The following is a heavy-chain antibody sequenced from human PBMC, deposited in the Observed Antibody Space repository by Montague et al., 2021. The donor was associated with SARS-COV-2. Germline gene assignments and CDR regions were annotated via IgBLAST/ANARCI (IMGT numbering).Heavy chain of an antibody. CDR3: ARIGYESVGYYYFEPF. J-gene: IGHJ6*02. Sequence: SETLSLTCTVSGASVRSANSYWNWIRPPPGTGLEWIGYNSYSGSTNYSPYLKSRVTISVDTSKNPLSLKVLSATAADTAVFYCARIGYESVGYYYFEPFWGQGTMVTVS. CDR2: NSYSGST. CDR1: GASVRSANSY. D-gene: IGHD3-22*01. V-gene: IGHV4-61*01.